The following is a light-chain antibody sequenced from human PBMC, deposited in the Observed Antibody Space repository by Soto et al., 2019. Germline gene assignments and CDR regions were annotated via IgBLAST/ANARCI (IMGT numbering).Light chain of an antibody. CDR1: QGLLYSDGNTH. J-gene: IGKJ5*01. CDR3: MQGTHWPIT. Sequence: DVVMTQSPLSLSVTLGQPASISCWSTQGLLYSDGNTHLNWFQQRPGQSPRRLIYKVSDRDSGVPARFSGSGSGTDVALKISRVEAEDVGVYYCMQGTHWPITFGQGTRLEIK. CDR2: KVS. V-gene: IGKV2-30*01.